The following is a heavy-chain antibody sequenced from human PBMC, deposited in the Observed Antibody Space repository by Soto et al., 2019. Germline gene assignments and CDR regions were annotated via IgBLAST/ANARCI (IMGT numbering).Heavy chain of an antibody. Sequence: AGGSLRLSCAASGFTFSSYAMSWVRQAPGKGLEWVSAISGSGGSTYYADSVKGRFTISRDNSKNTLYLQMNSLRAEDTAVYYCAKTPTVTTICLLDYWGQGTLVTVSS. J-gene: IGHJ4*02. CDR2: ISGSGGST. V-gene: IGHV3-23*01. D-gene: IGHD4-17*01. CDR1: GFTFSSYA. CDR3: AKTPTVTTICLLDY.